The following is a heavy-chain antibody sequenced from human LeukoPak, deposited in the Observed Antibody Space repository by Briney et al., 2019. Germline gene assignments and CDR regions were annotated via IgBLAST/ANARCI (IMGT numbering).Heavy chain of an antibody. CDR3: ARHAGIAAPGPDY. J-gene: IGHJ4*02. D-gene: IGHD6-13*01. CDR1: GYSFTNYW. Sequence: GESPKISCKGSGYSFTNYWIGWVRQMPGKGLEWMGVIYPGDSDTRYSPSFQGQVTISADKSISTAYLQWTSLKASDTAMFYCARHAGIAAPGPDYWGQGTLVTVSS. V-gene: IGHV5-51*01. CDR2: IYPGDSDT.